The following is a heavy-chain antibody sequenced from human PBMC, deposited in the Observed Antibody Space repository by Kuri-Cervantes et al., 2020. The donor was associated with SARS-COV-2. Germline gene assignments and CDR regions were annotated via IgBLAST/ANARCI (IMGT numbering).Heavy chain of an antibody. J-gene: IGHJ3*02. CDR3: ARGLHRDPLDI. CDR1: GSTLSSNW. CDR2: IKQDASEI. V-gene: IGHV3-7*04. Sequence: GESLKISCAASGSTLSSNWMSWVRQAPGKGLEWVANIKQDASEIYYVDSVKGRFTISRDNAKNSLYLQMNSLRVEDTAVYYCARGLHRDPLDIWGQGTMVTVSS.